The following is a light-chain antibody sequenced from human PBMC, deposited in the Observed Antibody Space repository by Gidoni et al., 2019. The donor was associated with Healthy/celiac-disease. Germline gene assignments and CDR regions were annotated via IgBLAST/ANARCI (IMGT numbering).Light chain of an antibody. Sequence: EIVLTQSPATLSWSPGERATLSCRASQSVSSYLAWYQQKPGQAPRRLIYDASNRATGIPARFSGSGSGTEFTLTISSLEHEDFAVYYCQQRSNWPPRALTFGGGTKVEIK. V-gene: IGKV3-11*01. CDR2: DAS. J-gene: IGKJ4*01. CDR3: QQRSNWPPRALT. CDR1: QSVSSY.